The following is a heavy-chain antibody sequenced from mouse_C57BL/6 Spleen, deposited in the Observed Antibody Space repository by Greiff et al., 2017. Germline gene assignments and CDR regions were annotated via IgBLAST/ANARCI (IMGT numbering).Heavy chain of an antibody. CDR1: GYTFTSYG. J-gene: IGHJ1*03. Sequence: QVQLQQSGAELARPGASVKLSCKASGYTFTSYGISWVKQRPGQGLEWIGEIYPRSGNTYYNEKFKGKATLTADKSSSTAYMELRSLTSEDSAVYFCARRGYYGSSSLWYFDVWGTGTTVTVSS. CDR2: IYPRSGNT. D-gene: IGHD1-1*01. V-gene: IGHV1-81*01. CDR3: ARRGYYGSSSLWYFDV.